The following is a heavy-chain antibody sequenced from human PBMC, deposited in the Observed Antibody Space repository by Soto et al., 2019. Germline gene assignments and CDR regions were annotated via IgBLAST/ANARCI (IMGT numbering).Heavy chain of an antibody. CDR2: IIPILGIA. D-gene: IGHD2-15*01. CDR3: AGGEDRPFDY. V-gene: IGHV1-69*02. J-gene: IGHJ4*02. CDR1: GGTFSSYT. Sequence: QVQLVQSGAEVKKPGSSVKVSCKASGGTFSSYTISWVRQAPGQGLEWMGRIIPILGIANYAKKVQGRVTIXXDKATSRAYMELSRLRCEDTGVYYCAGGEDRPFDYWGQGTLVTVSS.